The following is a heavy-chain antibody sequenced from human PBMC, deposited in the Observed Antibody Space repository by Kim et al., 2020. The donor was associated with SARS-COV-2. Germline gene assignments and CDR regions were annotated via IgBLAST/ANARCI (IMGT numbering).Heavy chain of an antibody. J-gene: IGHJ4*02. CDR2: GRT. V-gene: IGHV4-31*02. Sequence: GRTSYNPSLRTRLTISVDTSKNQFSLELTSVTAADTAVYYCAGEEGDYFDFWGQGTLATVSS. CDR3: AGEEGDYFDF.